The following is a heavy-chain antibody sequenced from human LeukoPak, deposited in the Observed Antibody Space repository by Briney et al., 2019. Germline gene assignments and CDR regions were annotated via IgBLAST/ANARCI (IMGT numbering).Heavy chain of an antibody. CDR2: IKEEGSGK. J-gene: IGHJ4*02. CDR1: GFTFSSYW. CDR3: ARIYYDSSGYRLFDY. Sequence: GGSLRLSCAASGFTFSSYWMSWVRQAPGKGLEGVANIKEEGSGKYYVDSVKGRFTISRDNAKNSLYLQMNSLRAEDTAVYYCARIYYDSSGYRLFDYWGQGTLVTVSS. V-gene: IGHV3-7*02. D-gene: IGHD3-22*01.